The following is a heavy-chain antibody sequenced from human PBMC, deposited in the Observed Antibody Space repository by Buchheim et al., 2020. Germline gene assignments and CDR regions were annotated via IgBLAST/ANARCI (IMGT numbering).Heavy chain of an antibody. J-gene: IGHJ4*02. CDR3: ARGSGVRRSYSDLPPSSYFDY. CDR1: GFTFSNYW. V-gene: IGHV3-7*01. D-gene: IGHD6-6*01. CDR2: IRQDGSEK. Sequence: EVQLVESGGGLVQPGGSLRLSCSASGFTFSNYWMSWVRQAPGEALEGVANIRQDGSEKYHVDSVKGRFIISRDNDFNSLYLQMKSLRAEDTAVYYCARGSGVRRSYSDLPPSSYFDYWGQGSL.